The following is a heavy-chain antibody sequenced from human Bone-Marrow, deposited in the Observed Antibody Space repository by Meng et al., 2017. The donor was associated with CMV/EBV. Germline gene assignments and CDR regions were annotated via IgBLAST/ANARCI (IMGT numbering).Heavy chain of an antibody. J-gene: IGHJ3*02. Sequence: GESLKISCAASGFTFSSYAMSWVRQAPGKGLEWVSLISWDGGSTYYADSVKGRFTISRDNSKNSLYLQMNSLRAEDTALYYCAKLSIAAAGTDAFDILGQGKIVNVAS. CDR3: AKLSIAAAGTDAFDI. CDR1: GFTFSSYA. CDR2: ISWDGGST. D-gene: IGHD6-13*01. V-gene: IGHV3-43D*03.